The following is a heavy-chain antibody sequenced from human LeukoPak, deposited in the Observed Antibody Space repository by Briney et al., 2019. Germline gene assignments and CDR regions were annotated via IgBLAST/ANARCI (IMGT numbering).Heavy chain of an antibody. Sequence: GGSLRLSCAASGFTFSSHSMNWVRQAPGKGLEWVSSISSSSSYIYYADSVKGRFTISRDNAKNSLYLQMNSLRAEDTAVYYCARTLGQGRAMDYWGQGTLVTVSS. CDR3: ARTLGQGRAMDY. D-gene: IGHD2-15*01. CDR2: ISSSSSYI. CDR1: GFTFSSHS. J-gene: IGHJ4*02. V-gene: IGHV3-21*01.